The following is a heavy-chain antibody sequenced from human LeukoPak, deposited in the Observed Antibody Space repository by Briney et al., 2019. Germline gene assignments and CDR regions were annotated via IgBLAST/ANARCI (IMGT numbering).Heavy chain of an antibody. Sequence: SPSETLSLTCAVYGGSFSGYYWSWIRQPPGKGLEWIGEINHSGSTNYNPSLKSRVTISVDTSKNQFSLKLSSVTAADTAVYYCVLITGTTQSWFDPWGQGTLVTVSS. CDR3: VLITGTTQSWFDP. J-gene: IGHJ5*02. CDR1: GGSFSGYY. V-gene: IGHV4-34*01. D-gene: IGHD1-7*01. CDR2: INHSGST.